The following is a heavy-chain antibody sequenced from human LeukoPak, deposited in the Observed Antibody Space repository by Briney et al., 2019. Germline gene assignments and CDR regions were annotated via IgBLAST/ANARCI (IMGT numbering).Heavy chain of an antibody. V-gene: IGHV3-43D*03. Sequence: GGSLRLSCAASGFTFSSYWMHWVRQAPGKGLEWVSLISWDGGSTYYADSVKGRFTISRDNSKNSLYLQMNSLRAEDTAWYYCAKSGYYDSSGYDYWGQGTLVTVSS. CDR1: GFTFSSYW. J-gene: IGHJ4*02. D-gene: IGHD3-22*01. CDR3: AKSGYYDSSGYDY. CDR2: ISWDGGST.